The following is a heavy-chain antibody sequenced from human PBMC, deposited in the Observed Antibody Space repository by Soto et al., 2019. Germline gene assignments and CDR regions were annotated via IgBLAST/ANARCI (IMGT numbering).Heavy chain of an antibody. V-gene: IGHV5-10-1*01. J-gene: IGHJ6*02. CDR1: GYSFTSYW. D-gene: IGHD4-4*01. CDR3: ARRDSNFYYYGMDG. Sequence: GESLKISCKGSGYSFTSYWISWVRQMPGKGLERMGRIDPSDSYTNYSPSFQGHVTISADKSISTAYLQWSSLKASDTAMYYCARRDSNFYYYGMDGWGQGTTVTVSS. CDR2: IDPSDSYT.